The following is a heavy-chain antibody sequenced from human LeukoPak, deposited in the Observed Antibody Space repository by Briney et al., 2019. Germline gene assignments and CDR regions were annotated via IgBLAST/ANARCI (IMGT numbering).Heavy chain of an antibody. D-gene: IGHD3-3*01. V-gene: IGHV3-30*03. J-gene: IGHJ4*02. CDR3: ARDLLLDFWSGLSFDY. CDR2: ISYDGSNK. Sequence: GGSLRLSCAASGFTFSSYGMPWVRQAPGKGLEWVAVISYDGSNKYYADSVKGRFTISRDNSKNTLYLQMNSLGAEDTAVYYCARDLLLDFWSGLSFDYWGQGTLVTVSS. CDR1: GFTFSSYG.